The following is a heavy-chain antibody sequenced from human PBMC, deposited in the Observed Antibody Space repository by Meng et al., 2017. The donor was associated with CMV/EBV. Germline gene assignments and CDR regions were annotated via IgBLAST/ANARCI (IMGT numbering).Heavy chain of an antibody. V-gene: IGHV1-69*10. Sequence: KISCAASGFTFSRSWMSWVRQAPGQGLEWMGGIIPILGIANYAQKFQGRVTITADKSTSTAYMELSSLRSEDTAVYYCASAPDIVVVPAAIPGYYYGMDVWGQGTTVTVSS. J-gene: IGHJ6*02. D-gene: IGHD2-2*02. CDR3: ASAPDIVVVPAAIPGYYYGMDV. CDR2: IIPILGIA. CDR1: GFTFSRSW.